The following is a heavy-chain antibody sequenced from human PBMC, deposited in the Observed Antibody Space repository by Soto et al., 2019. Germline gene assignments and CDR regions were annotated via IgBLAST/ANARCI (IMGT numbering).Heavy chain of an antibody. Sequence: PSETLSLTCNMSGDSYSISTYSWSWIRQPPGKALQWIGFIYQSGVTSYNPSLASRVSISLDRSNNQCSLKLKSVTAADTTVYFCAGMPYTSGLRFDPWGPGTLVTVSS. V-gene: IGHV4-30-2*01. CDR2: IYQSGVT. CDR1: GDSYSISTYS. CDR3: AGMPYTSGLRFDP. J-gene: IGHJ5*02. D-gene: IGHD6-19*01.